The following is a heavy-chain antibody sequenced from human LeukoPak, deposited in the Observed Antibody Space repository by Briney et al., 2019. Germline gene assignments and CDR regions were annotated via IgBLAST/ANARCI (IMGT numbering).Heavy chain of an antibody. Sequence: SQTLSLTCTVSGGSISRGSYYWSWIRQPAAKGLEWIGRIYSCGSPHYNPSLKSRVTISVDTSKNQFSLELRSVTAHDRAVLYRAVYIDCSSTSCYAGYYYMDVWGKGTTVTVSS. CDR1: GGSISRGSYY. CDR2: IYSCGSP. D-gene: IGHD2-2*01. CDR3: AVYIDCSSTSCYAGYYYMDV. J-gene: IGHJ6*03. V-gene: IGHV4-61*02.